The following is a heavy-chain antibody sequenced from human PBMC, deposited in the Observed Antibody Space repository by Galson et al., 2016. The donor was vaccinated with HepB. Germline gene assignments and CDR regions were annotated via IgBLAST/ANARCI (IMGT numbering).Heavy chain of an antibody. Sequence: SLRLSCAASGLTFTTYAMHWVRQAPGKGLEGVALISYDGRVIYYANSVKGRFTLSRDHSKTTLYLQMNSLRTEDTAVYFCSSDHTLLFDSWGQGTLVTVSS. CDR2: ISYDGRVI. CDR3: SSDHTLLFDS. J-gene: IGHJ4*02. V-gene: IGHV3-30*04. D-gene: IGHD2-15*01. CDR1: GLTFTTYA.